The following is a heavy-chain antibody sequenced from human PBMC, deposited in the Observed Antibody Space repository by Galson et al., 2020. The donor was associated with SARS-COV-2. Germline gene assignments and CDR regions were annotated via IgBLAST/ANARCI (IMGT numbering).Heavy chain of an antibody. CDR3: ARSSRQYYYYYMDV. V-gene: IGHV3-30*03. J-gene: IGHJ6*03. CDR2: VSYDVSNK. CDR1: GFTFSSYD. Sequence: GGSLRLSCAASGFTFSSYDMHWVRQAPGKGLEWVALVSYDVSNKYYADSVKGRFTISRDNSRNTLYLQMNSLRAEDTAVYYCARSSRQYYYYYMDVWGKGATVTISS.